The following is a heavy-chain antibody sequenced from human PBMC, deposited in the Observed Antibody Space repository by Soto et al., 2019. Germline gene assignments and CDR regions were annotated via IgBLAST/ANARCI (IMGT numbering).Heavy chain of an antibody. CDR2: ISAYNGNT. CDR3: ARGQAIYYGSGSYFGRLNWFDP. D-gene: IGHD3-10*01. V-gene: IGHV1-18*01. CDR1: GYTFTSYG. J-gene: IGHJ5*02. Sequence: GASVKVSCKASGYTFTSYGISWVRQAPGQGLEWMGWISAYNGNTNYAQKLQGRVTMTTDTSTSTAYMELRSLRSDDTAVYYCARGQAIYYGSGSYFGRLNWFDPWGQGTLVTVSS.